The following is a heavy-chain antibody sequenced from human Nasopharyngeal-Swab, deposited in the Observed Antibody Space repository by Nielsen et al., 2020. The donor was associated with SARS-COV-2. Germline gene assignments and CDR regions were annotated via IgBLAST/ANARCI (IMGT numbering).Heavy chain of an antibody. J-gene: IGHJ6*02. CDR2: IYYSGST. CDR1: GGSISSSSYY. V-gene: IGHV4-39*01. CDR3: ARQRRSGSYWDYYYYAMDV. Sequence: SETLSLTCTVSGGSISSSSYYWGWIRQPPGKGLEWIGSIYYSGSTYYNPSLKSRVTISVDTSKNQFSLKLSSVTAADTAVYYCARQRRSGSYWDYYYYAMDVWGQGTTVTVSS. D-gene: IGHD3-10*01.